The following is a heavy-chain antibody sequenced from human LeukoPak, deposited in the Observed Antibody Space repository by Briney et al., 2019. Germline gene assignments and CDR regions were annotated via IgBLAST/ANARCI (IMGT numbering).Heavy chain of an antibody. CDR3: ATNSSSRLFDY. J-gene: IGHJ4*02. CDR1: GGSISSSSYY. V-gene: IGHV4-39*01. D-gene: IGHD6-6*01. Sequence: PSETLSLTCTVSGGSISSSSYYWGWIRQPPGKGLEWIGSIYYSGSTYYNPSLKCRVTISVDTSKNQFSLKLSSVTAADTAVYYCATNSSSRLFDYWGQGTLVTVSS. CDR2: IYYSGST.